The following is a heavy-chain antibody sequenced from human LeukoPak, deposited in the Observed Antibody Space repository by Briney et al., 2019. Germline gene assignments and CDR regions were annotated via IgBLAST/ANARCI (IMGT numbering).Heavy chain of an antibody. CDR3: AKARYYYDFWG. CDR1: GFTFSSYG. J-gene: IGHJ4*02. CDR2: ISYDGSNK. Sequence: QPGGSLRLSCAASGFTFSSYGMHWVRQAPGKGLEWVAVISYDGSNKYYADSVKGRFTISRDNSKNTLYLQMNSLRAEDTAVYYCAKARYYYDFWGWGQGTLVTVSS. V-gene: IGHV3-30*18. D-gene: IGHD3-3*01.